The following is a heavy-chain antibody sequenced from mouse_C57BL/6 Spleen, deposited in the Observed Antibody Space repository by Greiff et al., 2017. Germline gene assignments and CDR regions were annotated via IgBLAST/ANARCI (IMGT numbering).Heavy chain of an antibody. CDR1: GYTFTDHT. V-gene: IGHV1-78*01. J-gene: IGHJ4*01. Sequence: VQLVESDAELVKPGASVKISCKVSGYTFTDHTIHWMKQRPEQGLEWIGYIYPRDGSTKYNEKFKGKATLTADKSSSTAYMQLNSLTSEDSAVYFCARTFFRDYYAMDYWGQGTSVTVSS. CDR3: ARTFFRDYYAMDY. CDR2: IYPRDGST.